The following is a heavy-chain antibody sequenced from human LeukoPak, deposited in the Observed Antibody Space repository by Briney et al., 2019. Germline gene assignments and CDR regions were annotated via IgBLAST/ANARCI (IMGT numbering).Heavy chain of an antibody. Sequence: GASVKVSCKASGYMFIEYYMHWVRQAPGQGLEWVGWINPNNGGTKSAQKFQGRVTMTRDTSISTAYMEMRWLRSDDTAVYYCARDIYGSGSYYVAWGQGTLVTVSS. V-gene: IGHV1-2*02. D-gene: IGHD3-10*01. CDR2: INPNNGGT. J-gene: IGHJ5*02. CDR3: ARDIYGSGSYYVA. CDR1: GYMFIEYY.